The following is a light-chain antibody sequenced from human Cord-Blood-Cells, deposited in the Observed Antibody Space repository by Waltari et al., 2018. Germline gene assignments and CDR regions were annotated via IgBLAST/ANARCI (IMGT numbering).Light chain of an antibody. J-gene: IGLJ1*01. Sequence: QSALTQSASVSGSPGQSITISCTGTSSDVGGYHYASWYQQHPGKAPKLLIYEVSNRPSGVSNRFSGSKSGNTASLTISGLQAEDEADYYCSSYTSSSTLVFGTGTKVTVL. CDR2: EVS. V-gene: IGLV2-14*01. CDR1: SSDVGGYHY. CDR3: SSYTSSSTLV.